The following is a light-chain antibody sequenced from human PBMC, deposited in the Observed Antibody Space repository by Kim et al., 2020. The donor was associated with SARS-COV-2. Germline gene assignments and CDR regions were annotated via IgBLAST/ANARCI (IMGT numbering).Light chain of an antibody. CDR3: SSYTSSGTWV. CDR1: SSDVGGYNY. J-gene: IGLJ3*02. CDR2: DVS. Sequence: SALTQPASVSGSPGQSITISCTGTSSDVGGYNYVSWYQQHPGKAPKLMIFDVSKRPSGVSDRFSGSKSGNTASLTISGLQAEDEADYYCSSYTSSGTWVFGGGTKL. V-gene: IGLV2-14*01.